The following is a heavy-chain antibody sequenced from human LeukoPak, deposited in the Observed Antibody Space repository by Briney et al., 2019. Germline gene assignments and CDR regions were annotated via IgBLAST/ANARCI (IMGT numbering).Heavy chain of an antibody. D-gene: IGHD3-22*01. Sequence: GGSLRLSCAASGFTFSSYSMNWVREAPGKGLEWFSSISSSSSYIYYADSVKGRFTISRDNAKNSLYLQMNSLRAEDTAVYYCARDSRIVVEGGFHLWGRGTLVTVSS. CDR2: ISSSSSYI. CDR1: GFTFSSYS. V-gene: IGHV3-21*01. J-gene: IGHJ2*01. CDR3: ARDSRIVVEGGFHL.